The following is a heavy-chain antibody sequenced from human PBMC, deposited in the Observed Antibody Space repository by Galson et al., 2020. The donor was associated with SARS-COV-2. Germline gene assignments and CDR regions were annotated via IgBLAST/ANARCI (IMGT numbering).Heavy chain of an antibody. D-gene: IGHD1-26*01. Sequence: ASVKVSCKASGYTFTNFAIHWVRQAPGQSLEWMGWINAGNGNTRYSQKFQGRVTLTRDTSASTAYMELGSLRSEDTAIYYCAREEYSGRYLWRDPWGQGTLVTVSS. J-gene: IGHJ5*02. V-gene: IGHV1-3*01. CDR1: GYTFTNFA. CDR3: AREEYSGRYLWRDP. CDR2: INAGNGNT.